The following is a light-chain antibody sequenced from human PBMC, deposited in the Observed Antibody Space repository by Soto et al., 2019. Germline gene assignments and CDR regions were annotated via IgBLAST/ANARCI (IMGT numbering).Light chain of an antibody. CDR2: GVS. J-gene: IGKJ1*01. CDR3: QQNGTSPMT. V-gene: IGKV3-20*01. CDR1: QSVRSSY. Sequence: EIVLTQSPGTLSLSPGERATLSCRASQSVRSSYVAWYQQTLGQAPRLLIYGVSNRATGIPSSFSGSASGNYFPPTISRLDSDYFADYYCQQNGTSPMTFGQGTQLEIK.